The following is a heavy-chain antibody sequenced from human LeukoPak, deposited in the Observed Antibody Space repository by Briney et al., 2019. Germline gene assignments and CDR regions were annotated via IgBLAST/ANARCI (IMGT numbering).Heavy chain of an antibody. V-gene: IGHV3-53*01. CDR1: GFTASSNY. J-gene: IGHJ5*02. D-gene: IGHD3-10*01. Sequence: GGSLRLSCAASGFTASSNYMSWVRQAPGKGLEWVSIIYSADNTYYADSVKGRFIISRDNSKNTVYLQMNSLRAEDTAVYYCARDLTTMVRGVIIKDYWFDPWGQGTLVTVSS. CDR3: ARDLTTMVRGVIIKDYWFDP. CDR2: IYSADNT.